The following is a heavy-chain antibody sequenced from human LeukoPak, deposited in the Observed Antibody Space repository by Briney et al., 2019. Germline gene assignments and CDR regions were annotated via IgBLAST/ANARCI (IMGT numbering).Heavy chain of an antibody. CDR1: GYTFTSYY. D-gene: IGHD6-6*01. CDR3: ARDRGYSSSSFAY. CDR2: INPNSGGT. V-gene: IGHV1-2*02. Sequence: GASVKVSCKASGYTFTSYYMHWVRQAPGQGLEWMGWINPNSGGTNYAQKFQGRVTMTRDTSISTAYMELSRLRSDDTAVYYCARDRGYSSSSFAYWGQGTLVTVSS. J-gene: IGHJ4*02.